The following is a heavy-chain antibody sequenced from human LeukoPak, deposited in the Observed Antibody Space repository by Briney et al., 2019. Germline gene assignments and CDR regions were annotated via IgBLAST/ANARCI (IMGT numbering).Heavy chain of an antibody. V-gene: IGHV1-2*02. Sequence: GASVKVSCKASGYTFTGYYMHWVRQAPGQGLEWMGWINPNSGGTNYAQKFQGRVTMTRDTSISTAYMELSRLRSDDTAVYYCASDRPNYDFWSGYYRRGVESYMDVWGKGTTVTVSS. CDR1: GYTFTGYY. CDR3: ASDRPNYDFWSGYYRRGVESYMDV. D-gene: IGHD3-3*01. J-gene: IGHJ6*03. CDR2: INPNSGGT.